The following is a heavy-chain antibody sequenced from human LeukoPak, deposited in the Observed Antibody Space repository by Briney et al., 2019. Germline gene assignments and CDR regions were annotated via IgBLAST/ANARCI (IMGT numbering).Heavy chain of an antibody. CDR2: ISWNSGSI. D-gene: IGHD6-19*01. CDR3: AKDTGNSSGWYGLYFDY. V-gene: IGHV3-9*01. Sequence: GGSLRLSCAASGFTFDDYAMHWVRQAPGKGLEWVSGISWNSGSIGYADSVKGRFTISRDNAKNSLYLQMNSLRAEDTALYYCAKDTGNSSGWYGLYFDYWGQGTLVTVSS. J-gene: IGHJ4*02. CDR1: GFTFDDYA.